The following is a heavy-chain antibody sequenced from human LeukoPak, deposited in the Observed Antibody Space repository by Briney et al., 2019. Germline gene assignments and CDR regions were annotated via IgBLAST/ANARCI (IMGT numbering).Heavy chain of an antibody. CDR2: INPNSGGT. D-gene: IGHD4-17*01. V-gene: IGHV1-2*02. CDR3: ARVDDYGDYGWFDP. Sequence: GASVKVSCKASGYTFTGYYMHWVRQAPGQGLEWMGWINPNSGGTNYAQKFQGRVTMTRDTSISTAYMELSRLRSDDTAVYYCARVDDYGDYGWFDPWGQGTLVTVSS. CDR1: GYTFTGYY. J-gene: IGHJ5*02.